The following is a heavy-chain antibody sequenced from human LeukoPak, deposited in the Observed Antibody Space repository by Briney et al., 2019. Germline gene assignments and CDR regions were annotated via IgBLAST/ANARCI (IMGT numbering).Heavy chain of an antibody. V-gene: IGHV3-7*04. Sequence: GGSLRLSCAPSLYTFCNYWMSGGPQAPEEGRGWVANIKQDGSEKYYVDSVKGRFTISRDNAKNSLYLQMNSLRADDTAVYYCARGGRAYGDWGQGTLVTVSS. J-gene: IGHJ4*02. CDR3: ARGGRAYGD. CDR1: LYTFCNYW. CDR2: IKQDGSEK. D-gene: IGHD3-16*01.